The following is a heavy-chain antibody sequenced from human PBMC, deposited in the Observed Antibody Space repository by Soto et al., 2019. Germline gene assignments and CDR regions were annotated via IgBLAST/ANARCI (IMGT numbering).Heavy chain of an antibody. Sequence: PSETMSLTCAVYGGSFSGYYWSWIRQPPGKGLEWNGEINHSGSTNYNPSLKSRVTISVDTSKNQFSLKLSSVTAADTAVYYCAREGRVGRHYYYGMDVWGQGTTVTVSS. CDR2: INHSGST. D-gene: IGHD1-26*01. J-gene: IGHJ6*02. V-gene: IGHV4-34*01. CDR1: GGSFSGYY. CDR3: AREGRVGRHYYYGMDV.